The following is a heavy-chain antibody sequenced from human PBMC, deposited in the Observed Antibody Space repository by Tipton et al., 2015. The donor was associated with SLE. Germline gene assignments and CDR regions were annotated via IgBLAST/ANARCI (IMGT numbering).Heavy chain of an antibody. CDR2: VFSSGTT. Sequence: TLSLTCTVSSGSVSSGAYYWSWIRQHPGKGLEWIGYVFSSGTTYYNPSLQGRLSMSLDTSKNQLSLQLSSVTSADTAVYYCARGSCSDGVCYIDYWGQGTLVTVSS. CDR3: ARGSCSDGVCYIDY. CDR1: SGSVSSGAYY. D-gene: IGHD2-8*01. J-gene: IGHJ4*02. V-gene: IGHV4-31*03.